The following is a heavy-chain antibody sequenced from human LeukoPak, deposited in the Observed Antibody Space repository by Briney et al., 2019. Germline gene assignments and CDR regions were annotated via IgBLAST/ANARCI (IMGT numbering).Heavy chain of an antibody. CDR3: ARGVYSSGRADVFDI. CDR2: ITGNGDII. D-gene: IGHD6-19*01. Sequence: PGGSLRLSCVASGFTFSTSMMHWVRQAPGKGLEYVSGITGNGDIIAYADSVKGRFTISRDNSKNTLYLQMGSLRPEDMAVYYCARGVYSSGRADVFDIWGQGTKVIVSS. CDR1: GFTFSTSM. V-gene: IGHV3-64*02. J-gene: IGHJ3*02.